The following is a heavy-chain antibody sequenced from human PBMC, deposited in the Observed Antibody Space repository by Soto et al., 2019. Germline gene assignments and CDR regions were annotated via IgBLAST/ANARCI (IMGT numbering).Heavy chain of an antibody. Sequence: GGSLRLSCRGSGFIFNNYAMSWVRQAPGKGLEWVSGIGGTGTDTHYADPVRGRFTISRDDYTMYLQMTRLRVEDTAVYYCVKDAVPYNGEWDWFDPWGHGTLVNVSS. V-gene: IGHV3-23*01. CDR3: VKDAVPYNGEWDWFDP. CDR2: IGGTGTDT. CDR1: GFIFNNYA. J-gene: IGHJ5*02. D-gene: IGHD3-10*01.